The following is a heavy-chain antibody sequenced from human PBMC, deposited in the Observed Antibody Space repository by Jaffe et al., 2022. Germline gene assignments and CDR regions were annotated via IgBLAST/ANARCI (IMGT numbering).Heavy chain of an antibody. D-gene: IGHD3-10*01. CDR1: GFRVSSYD. CDR2: VYDGDNT. Sequence: EVQLAESGGGLGQPGGSLRLSCTVSGFRVSSYDLAWVRQAPGKGLEWVSFVYDGDNTFYGDSVKGRFTISRDNSRNTLSLQMTRLKIEDTAVYYCARGSYGPGGVGFYMIDVWGNGTTVTVSS. CDR3: ARGSYGPGGVGFYMIDV. V-gene: IGHV3-66*02. J-gene: IGHJ6*04.